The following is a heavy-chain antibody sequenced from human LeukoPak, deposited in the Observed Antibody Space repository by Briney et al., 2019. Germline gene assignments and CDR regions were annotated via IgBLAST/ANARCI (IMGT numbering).Heavy chain of an antibody. CDR1: GCTVSSNS. J-gene: IGHJ3*02. V-gene: IGHV3-23*01. D-gene: IGHD3-22*01. CDR2: VSGSGGRT. CDR3: AKEYYYDSSVQGAFDI. Sequence: GGSLTLSCTVSGCTVSSNSMSWVRQAPGEGLQWVSTVSGSGGRTYYADSVKGRFTISRDNSKNKLYLQMNSLRAEDTAVYYCAKEYYYDSSVQGAFDIWGQGPMVTVSS.